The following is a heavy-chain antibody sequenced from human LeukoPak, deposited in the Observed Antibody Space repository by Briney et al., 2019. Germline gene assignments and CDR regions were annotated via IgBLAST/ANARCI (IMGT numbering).Heavy chain of an antibody. CDR1: GFFLTSYA. J-gene: IGHJ5*02. CDR3: VKDMTYGDGKWEFDL. V-gene: IGHV3-23*03. CDR2: VYADGSVT. D-gene: IGHD2-21*02. Sequence: PGGSLRLSCVGSGFFLTSYATSWVRLTPGKGLQWVAGVYADGSVTQYEDAVKGRFTISRDTSKNTLYLQMNSLRDDDTALYYCVKDMTYGDGKWEFDLWGQGTPVTVSS.